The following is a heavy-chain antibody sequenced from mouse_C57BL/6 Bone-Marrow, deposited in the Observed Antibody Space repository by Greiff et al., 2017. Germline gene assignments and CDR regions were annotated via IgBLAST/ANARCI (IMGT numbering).Heavy chain of an antibody. D-gene: IGHD1-1*01. CDR2: INPSNGGT. CDR3: ARPDYYGSGAWFAY. Sequence: QVQLQQPGTELVKPGASVKLSCKASGYTFTSYWMHWVKQRPGQGLEWIGNINPSNGGTNYNEKFKSKATLTVDKSSSTAYMQLSSLTSEDSAVDYCARPDYYGSGAWFAYWGQGTLVTVSA. CDR1: GYTFTSYW. V-gene: IGHV1-53*01. J-gene: IGHJ3*01.